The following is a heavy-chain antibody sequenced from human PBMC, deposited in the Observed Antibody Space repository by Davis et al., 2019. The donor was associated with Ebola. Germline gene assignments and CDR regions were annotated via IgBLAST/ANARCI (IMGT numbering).Heavy chain of an antibody. CDR2: ISYKNGDAT. V-gene: IGHV3-64D*06. D-gene: IGHD3/OR15-3a*01. CDR3: ASGQTRSSSVDY. CDR1: GFTFSGYA. Sequence: PGGSLRLSCSASGFTFSGYAMHWVRQAPGKGLEYVSTISYKNGDATYYADSVKGRFTISRDNSKNTVYLQMNSLRAKDTAMFYCASGQTRSSSVDYWGQGTLVTVSS. J-gene: IGHJ4*02.